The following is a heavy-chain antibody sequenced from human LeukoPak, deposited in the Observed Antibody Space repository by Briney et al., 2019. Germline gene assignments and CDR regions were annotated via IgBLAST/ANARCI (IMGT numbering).Heavy chain of an antibody. CDR1: GGSFSGYY. J-gene: IGHJ4*02. Sequence: PSETLSLTCAVYGGSFSGYYWSWIRQPPGKGLERIGEINHSGSTNYNPSLKSRVTISVDTSKNQFSLKLSSVTAADTAVYYCARDLGLKFPFDYWGQGTLVTVSS. CDR2: INHSGST. V-gene: IGHV4-34*01. CDR3: ARDLGLKFPFDY.